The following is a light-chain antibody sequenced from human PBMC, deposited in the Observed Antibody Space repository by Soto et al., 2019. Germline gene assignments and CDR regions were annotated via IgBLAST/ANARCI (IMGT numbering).Light chain of an antibody. CDR1: ESISRH. J-gene: IGKJ5*01. CDR2: AAS. Sequence: DIQMTQSPSSLSASVGDRVTITCRASESISRHLNWYQQKPGKAPKLLIYAASSLQNGVPSRFSGGGSGTDFSLTISNLQPEDFATYYCQQSYSTLSSTFGQGTRLEIK. V-gene: IGKV1-39*01. CDR3: QQSYSTLSST.